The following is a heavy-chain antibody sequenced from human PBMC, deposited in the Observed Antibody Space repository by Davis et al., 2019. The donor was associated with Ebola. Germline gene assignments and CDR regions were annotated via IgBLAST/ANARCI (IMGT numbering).Heavy chain of an antibody. J-gene: IGHJ6*04. CDR3: AKGVRIAVAGIMDV. CDR2: IWYDGSNK. D-gene: IGHD6-19*01. CDR1: GFTFSSYG. V-gene: IGHV3-30*02. Sequence: GGSLRLSCAASGFTFSSYGMHWVRQAPGKGLEWVAVIWYDGSNKYYADSVKGRFTISRDNSKNTLYLQMNSLRAEDTAVYYCAKGVRIAVAGIMDVWGKGTTVTVSS.